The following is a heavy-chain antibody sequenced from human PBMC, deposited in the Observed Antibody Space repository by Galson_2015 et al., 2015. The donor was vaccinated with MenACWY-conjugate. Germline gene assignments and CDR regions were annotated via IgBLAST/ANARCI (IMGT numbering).Heavy chain of an antibody. J-gene: IGHJ5*02. CDR3: ARTAGSVPP. D-gene: IGHD6-13*01. CDR2: ISATSATI. CDR1: GFTFSSFS. Sequence: SLRLSCAASGFTFSSFSMNWVRQAPGKGLEWVSSISATSATIHYADSVKGRFTISRDNAKNSLYLQMNSLRAEDTAVYYCARTAGSVPPWGLGTLVTVSP. V-gene: IGHV3-21*01.